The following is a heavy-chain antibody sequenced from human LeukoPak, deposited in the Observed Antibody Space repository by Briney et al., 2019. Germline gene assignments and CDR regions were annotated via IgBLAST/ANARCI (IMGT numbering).Heavy chain of an antibody. J-gene: IGHJ4*02. CDR3: ASRGS. V-gene: IGHV3-53*01. CDR1: GFIFSSNY. Sequence: PGGSLRLSCAGSGFIFSSNYMSWVRQAAGKGLEWVSVIYGSSRTYYSDSLQGRFTISRDNSKNTLYLQMNSLRAEDTDVYYCASRGSGGQGTLVTVSS. CDR2: IYGSSRT.